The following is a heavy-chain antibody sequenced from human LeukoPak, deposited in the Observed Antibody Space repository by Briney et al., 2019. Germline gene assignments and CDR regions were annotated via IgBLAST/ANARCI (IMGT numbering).Heavy chain of an antibody. CDR1: GLTVSSYG. D-gene: IGHD5-24*01. CDR3: ARDSDGYIDYFDY. V-gene: IGHV3-33*08. Sequence: GGSLRLSCGASGLTVSSYGMHWVRQAPGKGLEWVAVIWYDGSHKYYADSVKGRFTISRDNSKNTLYLQMNSLRAEDAAVYYCARDSDGYIDYFDYWGQGTLVTVSS. J-gene: IGHJ4*02. CDR2: IWYDGSHK.